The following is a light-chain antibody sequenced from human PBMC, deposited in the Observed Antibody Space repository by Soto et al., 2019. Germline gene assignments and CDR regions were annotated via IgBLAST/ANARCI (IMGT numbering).Light chain of an antibody. J-gene: IGKJ4*01. CDR2: GAT. V-gene: IGKV1-16*01. Sequence: DIQMPQSPPSLSAPVGDRVTIICRASEGINIYLVWVQQKPGKAPKSLIYGATSLQRGVPSRFSGSGGDTDFSLTISSLQPEDIATYYCQQYQRYPPAFGGGTKVAIK. CDR1: EGINIY. CDR3: QQYQRYPPA.